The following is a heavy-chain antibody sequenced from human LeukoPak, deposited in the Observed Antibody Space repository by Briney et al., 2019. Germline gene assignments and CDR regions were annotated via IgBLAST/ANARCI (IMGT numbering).Heavy chain of an antibody. CDR2: INPNSGGT. D-gene: IGHD3-3*01. CDR1: GYTFTDYH. CDR3: ARSPGVANWFDP. V-gene: IGHV1-2*02. Sequence: ASVKVSCRASGYTFTDYHMHWVRQAPGQGLEWMGWINPNSGGTNYAQNFQGRVTMTRDTSISAAYMELSRLRSDDTAVYYCARSPGVANWFDPWGQGTLVTVSS. J-gene: IGHJ5*02.